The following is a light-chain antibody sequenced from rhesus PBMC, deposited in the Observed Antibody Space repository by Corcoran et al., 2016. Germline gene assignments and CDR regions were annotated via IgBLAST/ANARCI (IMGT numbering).Light chain of an antibody. J-gene: IGKJ4*01. CDR2: GAS. CDR1: QSVSSY. V-gene: IGKV3-24*04. Sequence: EIVMTQSPATLALSPGERATLSCRSSQSVSSYLAWYQQKPGQAPRLLIYGASSRATGSPDRFSGSGAGTEFTLTISSLEPEDVGVYFCLQSSNWPLTFGGGTKVEIK. CDR3: LQSSNWPLT.